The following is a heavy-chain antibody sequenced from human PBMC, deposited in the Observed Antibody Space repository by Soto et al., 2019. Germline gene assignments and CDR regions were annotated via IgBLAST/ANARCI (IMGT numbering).Heavy chain of an antibody. CDR1: GYSFSSYW. CDR2: IYPADSDT. V-gene: IGHV5-51*01. J-gene: IGHJ4*02. CDR3: ARHTQWFGERLFYFDY. D-gene: IGHD3-10*01. Sequence: GESLKISCKGSGYSFSSYWIGWVRQMPGKGLEWVGIIYPADSDTRYSPSFEGQVTISADKSISTAYLQWSSLKAPDTAMYYCARHTQWFGERLFYFDYWGQGTLVTVSS.